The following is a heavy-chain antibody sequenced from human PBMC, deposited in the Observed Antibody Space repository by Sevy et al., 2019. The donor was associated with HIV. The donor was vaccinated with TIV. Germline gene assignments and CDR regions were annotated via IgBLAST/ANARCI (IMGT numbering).Heavy chain of an antibody. CDR2: IKSKTDGGTT. CDR1: GFTFSNAW. CDR3: TTDRHIVVVPAAPSPYYYYYGMDV. V-gene: IGHV3-15*01. D-gene: IGHD2-2*01. J-gene: IGHJ6*02. Sequence: GGSLRLSCAASGFTFSNAWMSWVRQAPGKGLEWVGRIKSKTDGGTTDYAAPVKGRFTISSDDSKNTLYLQMNSLKTEDTAVYYCTTDRHIVVVPAAPSPYYYYYGMDVWGQGTTVTVSS.